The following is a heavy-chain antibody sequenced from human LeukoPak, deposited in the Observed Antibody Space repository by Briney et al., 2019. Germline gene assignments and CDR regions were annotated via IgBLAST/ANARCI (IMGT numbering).Heavy chain of an antibody. D-gene: IGHD4-17*01. CDR1: GFTFSKNA. CDR3: AKNRLRDNYGDNLN. J-gene: IGHJ4*02. CDR2: ISGSGGST. V-gene: IGHV3-23*01. Sequence: GGSLRLSCAASGFTFSKNAMSWVRQAPGKGLEWVSAISGSGGSTYYADSVKGRFTISRDNSKNTLYLQMNSLRAEDTAVYYCAKNRLRDNYGDNLNWGQGTLVTVSS.